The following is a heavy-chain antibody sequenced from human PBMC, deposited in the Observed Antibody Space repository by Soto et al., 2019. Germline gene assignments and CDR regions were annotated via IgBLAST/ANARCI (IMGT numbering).Heavy chain of an antibody. CDR1: GGTINSADYY. CDR3: ARGSYYYDSSGYYHY. V-gene: IGHV4-30-4*01. CDR2: IYYSGST. D-gene: IGHD3-22*01. Sequence: TIYLTCTVSGGTINSADYYGSWIRQPPGKGLEWIGYIYYSGSTYYNPSLKSRVTISVDTSKNQFSLKLSSVTAADTAVYYCARGSYYYDSSGYYHYWGQGILVTVS. J-gene: IGHJ4*02.